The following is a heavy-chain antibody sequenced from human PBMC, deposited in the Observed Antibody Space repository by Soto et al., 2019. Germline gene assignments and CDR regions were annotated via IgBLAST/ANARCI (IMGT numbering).Heavy chain of an antibody. D-gene: IGHD2-21*01. CDR1: VFSFSAFS. CDR3: AKGRVAYYYYYGMDV. CDR2: ISSSSNK. Sequence: WWSLRLSCLSSVFSFSAFSMNWFRQAPGKGLEWVSYISSSSNKYYADSVKGRFTISRDNSKNTLYLQMNSLRAEDTAVYYCAKGRVAYYYYYGMDVWGQGTTVTVSS. V-gene: IGHV3-48*01. J-gene: IGHJ6*02.